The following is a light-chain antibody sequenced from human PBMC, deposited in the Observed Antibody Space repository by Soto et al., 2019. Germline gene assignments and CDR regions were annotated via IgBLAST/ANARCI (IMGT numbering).Light chain of an antibody. CDR2: AAS. V-gene: IGKV1-39*01. Sequence: DIPMTQSPSSLSASEGDRVTITCRTSQSISSYLNWYQQRPGKAPKLLIYAASSLQSGVPSRFSGGGSGTDFTLTISSLQPGDFATYYCQQRYSTPWTFGQGTKVQIK. J-gene: IGKJ1*01. CDR1: QSISSY. CDR3: QQRYSTPWT.